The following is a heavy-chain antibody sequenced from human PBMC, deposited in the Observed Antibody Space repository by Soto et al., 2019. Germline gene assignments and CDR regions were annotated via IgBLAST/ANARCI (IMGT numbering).Heavy chain of an antibody. Sequence: GESLKISCKGSGYSFTSYWIGCVRQMPGKGLEWMVIIYPGDSDTRYSPSFQGQVTISADKSISTAYLQWSSLKASDTAMYYCATQQQLALFDYWGQGTLVTVSS. CDR1: GYSFTSYW. CDR2: IYPGDSDT. V-gene: IGHV5-51*01. D-gene: IGHD6-13*01. CDR3: ATQQQLALFDY. J-gene: IGHJ4*02.